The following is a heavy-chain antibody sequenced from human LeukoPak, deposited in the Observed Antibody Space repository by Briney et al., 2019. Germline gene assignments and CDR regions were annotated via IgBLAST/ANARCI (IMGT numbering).Heavy chain of an antibody. CDR3: ARLKRGGSYLVRGYNWFDP. D-gene: IGHD1-26*01. Sequence: PSETLSLTCAVYGGSFSGYYWSWIRQPPGKGLEWIGEINHSGSTNYNPSLKSRVTISVDTSKNQFSLKLSSVTAADTAVYYCARLKRGGSYLVRGYNWFDPWGQGTLVTVSS. V-gene: IGHV4-34*01. CDR2: INHSGST. CDR1: GGSFSGYY. J-gene: IGHJ5*02.